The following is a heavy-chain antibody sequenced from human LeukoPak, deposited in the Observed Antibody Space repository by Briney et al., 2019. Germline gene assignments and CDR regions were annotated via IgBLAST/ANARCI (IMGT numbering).Heavy chain of an antibody. V-gene: IGHV4-59*01. CDR2: IYYSGST. Sequence: PSETLSLTCTVSGGSISSYYWSWFRQPPGKGLEWIGYIYYSGSTNYNPSLKSRLTISLDTSKNQFSLKLSSVTAADTAVYYCARAALAARPPSYYYYGMDVWGQGTTVTVSS. CDR3: ARAALAARPPSYYYYGMDV. CDR1: GGSISSYY. J-gene: IGHJ6*02. D-gene: IGHD6-6*01.